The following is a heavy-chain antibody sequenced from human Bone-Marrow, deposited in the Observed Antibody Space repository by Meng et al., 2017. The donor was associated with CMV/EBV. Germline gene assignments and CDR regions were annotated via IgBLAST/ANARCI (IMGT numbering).Heavy chain of an antibody. D-gene: IGHD3-3*01. CDR1: GFTFSSYA. J-gene: IGHJ4*02. CDR2: IKSKTDGGTT. V-gene: IGHV3-15*01. CDR3: TTDGHYDFWSGYVY. Sequence: GGSLRLSCAASGFTFSSYAMSWVRQAPGKGLEWVGRIKSKTDGGTTDYAAPVKGRFTISRDDSKNTLYLQMNSLKTEDTAVYYCTTDGHYDFWSGYVYWGQGPLVTVYS.